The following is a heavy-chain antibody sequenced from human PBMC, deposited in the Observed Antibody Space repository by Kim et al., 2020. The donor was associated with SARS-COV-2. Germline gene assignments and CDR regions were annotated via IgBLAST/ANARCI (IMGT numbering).Heavy chain of an antibody. CDR3: AKDFGDYAGRCDS. CDR1: GFTFSTYA. D-gene: IGHD2-21*02. CDR2: IDSTGSNT. Sequence: GGSLRLSCAASGFTFSTYAMNWVRQTPGKGLEWVAAIDSTGSNTFYADSVKRRFTIARDNSRKTLFLQMDTVRAEDTAVYYCAKDFGDYAGRCDSWGQGT. J-gene: IGHJ4*02. V-gene: IGHV3-23*05.